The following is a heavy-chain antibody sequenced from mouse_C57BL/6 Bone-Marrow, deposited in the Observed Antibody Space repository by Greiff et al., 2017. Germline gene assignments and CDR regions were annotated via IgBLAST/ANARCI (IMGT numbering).Heavy chain of an antibody. D-gene: IGHD2-3*01. Sequence: QVQLQQSGAELVMPGASVKLSCKASGYTFTSYWMHWVKQRPGQGLEWIGEIYPSDSYPNYNQKFKGKSTLTVDKSSSTAYMQLISLTSEDSAVYYCATSSDGYYRYGGQGTTLTVSS. J-gene: IGHJ2*01. CDR1: GYTFTSYW. CDR3: ATSSDGYYRY. CDR2: IYPSDSYP. V-gene: IGHV1-69*01.